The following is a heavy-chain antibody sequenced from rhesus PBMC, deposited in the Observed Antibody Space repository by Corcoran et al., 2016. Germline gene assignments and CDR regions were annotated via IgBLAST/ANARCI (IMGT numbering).Heavy chain of an antibody. CDR2: VSGSGRIT. V-gene: IGHV4-65*01. Sequence: QVQLQESGPGLVKPSETLSLTCAVSGGSVNGYNWRSWIRQAPGKGLEWIGYVSGSGRITAYNPSLKSRVTISTDTSKNQFSLKLRSVTAADTAVYYCARGSTVDSWGQGVLVTVSS. CDR1: GGSVNGYNW. J-gene: IGHJ4*01. CDR3: ARGSTVDS.